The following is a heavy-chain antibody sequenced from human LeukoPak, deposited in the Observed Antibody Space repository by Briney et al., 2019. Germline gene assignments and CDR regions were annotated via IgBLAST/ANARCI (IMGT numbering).Heavy chain of an antibody. D-gene: IGHD3-10*01. V-gene: IGHV4-34*01. CDR3: ARLPLGAFGEVLNFDY. CDR1: GDSISNYY. CDR2: TNHSGTT. J-gene: IGHJ4*02. Sequence: PSETLSLTCTVSGDSISNYYWSWIRQPPGKGLEWIGDTNHSGTTKYNPSLKSRVTISIDTSKNQFSLRVNSVTAADTAVYYCARLPLGAFGEVLNFDYWGQGSLVTVSS.